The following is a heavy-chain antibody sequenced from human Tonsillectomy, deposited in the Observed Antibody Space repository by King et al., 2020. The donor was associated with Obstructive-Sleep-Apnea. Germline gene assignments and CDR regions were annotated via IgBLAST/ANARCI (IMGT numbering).Heavy chain of an antibody. D-gene: IGHD2-2*02. Sequence: QLVQSGAEVKKPGSSVKVSCKASGGTFSSYAINWVRQAPGQGLEWMGGIIPIVGIANYAQKFQGRVTITADKSTSTAYMELSSLRSEDTAVYYCARGRYCSSGSCYRVAVAATQYAMDVWGQGTTVTVSS. CDR1: GGTFSSYA. V-gene: IGHV1-69*10. CDR3: ARGRYCSSGSCYRVAVAATQYAMDV. CDR2: IIPIVGIA. J-gene: IGHJ6*02.